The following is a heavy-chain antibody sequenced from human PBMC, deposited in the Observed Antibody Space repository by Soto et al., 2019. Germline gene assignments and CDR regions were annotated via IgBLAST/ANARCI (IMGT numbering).Heavy chain of an antibody. J-gene: IGHJ6*02. V-gene: IGHV4-34*01. Sequence: TLSLTCAVYGGSFSGYYWSWIRQPPGKGLEWIGEINHSGSTNYNPSLKSRVTISVDTSKNQFSLKLSSMTAADTAVYYCAMTQGPYYYYYGMDVWGQGTTVTVS. D-gene: IGHD3-16*01. CDR1: GGSFSGYY. CDR3: AMTQGPYYYYYGMDV. CDR2: INHSGST.